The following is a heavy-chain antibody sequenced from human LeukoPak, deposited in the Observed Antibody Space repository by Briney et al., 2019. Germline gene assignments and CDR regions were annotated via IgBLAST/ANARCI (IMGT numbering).Heavy chain of an antibody. CDR1: GYTFTSYG. CDR3: ARHSGCVNPIKRYYYYYGMDV. V-gene: IGHV1-18*01. J-gene: IGHJ6*02. CDR2: ISYYNGNT. D-gene: IGHD1-26*01. Sequence: AAVKVFCKASGYTFTSYGIIWVRQAPGQGLEGMGGISYYNGNTNYAQKLQGRVAITTDTSTSTAYMQLRSLRSDDTAVYYCARHSGCVNPIKRYYYYYGMDVWGQGTTVTVSS.